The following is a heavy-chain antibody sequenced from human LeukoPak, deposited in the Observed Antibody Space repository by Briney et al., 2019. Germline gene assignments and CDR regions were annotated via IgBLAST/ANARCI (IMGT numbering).Heavy chain of an antibody. J-gene: IGHJ4*02. D-gene: IGHD2-15*01. CDR3: ARAPYCSGGSCYFDY. V-gene: IGHV4-34*01. CDR2: INHSGST. Sequence: TSETLSLTRAVYGGSFSGYYWSWIRQPPGKGLEWIGEINHSGSTNYNPSLKSRVTISVDTSKNQFSLKLSSVTAADTAVYYCARAPYCSGGSCYFDYWGQGTLVTVSS. CDR1: GGSFSGYY.